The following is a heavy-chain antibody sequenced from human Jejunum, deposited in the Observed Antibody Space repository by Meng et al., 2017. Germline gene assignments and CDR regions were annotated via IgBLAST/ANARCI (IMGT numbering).Heavy chain of an antibody. J-gene: IGHJ4*02. CDR2: INAGNGNT. Sequence: QVQLVQSGAEVKKPGASAKVSCKASGYTFTSCAMHWVRQAPGQRLEWMGWINAGNGNTKYSQKFQGRVTFTRDTSASTAYMELSSLESEDTAVYYCATLNIAVAGYWGQGTLVTVSS. D-gene: IGHD6-19*01. CDR1: GYTFTSCA. CDR3: ATLNIAVAGY. V-gene: IGHV1-3*01.